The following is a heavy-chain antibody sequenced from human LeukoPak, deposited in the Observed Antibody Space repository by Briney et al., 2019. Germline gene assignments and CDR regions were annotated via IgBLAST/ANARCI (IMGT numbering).Heavy chain of an antibody. CDR3: TRDSGTYNWFDP. CDR1: RVTSSGSA. V-gene: IGHV3-73*01. Sequence: PGGSLRLSCAASRVTSSGSAIHWVLQSSGQGLEWVGQIDKKDKGYATATAYAASVKGRFTISRDDSINTACLQMRCLKTEDAALYYCTRDSGTYNWFDPWGQGTLVTVSS. CDR2: IDKKDKGYATAT. J-gene: IGHJ5*02. D-gene: IGHD1-26*01.